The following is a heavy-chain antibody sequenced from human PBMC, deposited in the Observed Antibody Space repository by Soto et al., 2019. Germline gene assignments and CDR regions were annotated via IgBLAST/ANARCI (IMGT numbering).Heavy chain of an antibody. J-gene: IGHJ4*02. V-gene: IGHV3-74*03. CDR3: ARDLRGSPDY. CDR2: INPDGGTT. Sequence: EGQLVESGGGLVQPGGSLRLSCTASGFTFSSYWMNWVRQAPGKGLDWVSLINPDGGTTTYAESVKGRFTIFRDNAKITVYLQMTSLRVEDTAVYYCARDLRGSPDYWCQGTLVTV. D-gene: IGHD1-26*01. CDR1: GFTFSSYW.